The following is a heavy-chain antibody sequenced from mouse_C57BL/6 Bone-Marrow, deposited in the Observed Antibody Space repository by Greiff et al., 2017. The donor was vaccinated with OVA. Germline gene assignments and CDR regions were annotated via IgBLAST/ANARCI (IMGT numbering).Heavy chain of an antibody. CDR3: ASYSPPYYFDY. V-gene: IGHV5-9*01. Sequence: DVHLVESGGGLVKPGGSLKLSCAASGFTFSSYTMSWVRQTPEKRLEWVATISGGGGNTYYPDSVKGRFTISRDNAKNTLYLQMSSLRSEDTALYYCASYSPPYYFDYWGQGTTLTVSS. CDR1: GFTFSSYT. D-gene: IGHD2-1*01. J-gene: IGHJ2*01. CDR2: ISGGGGNT.